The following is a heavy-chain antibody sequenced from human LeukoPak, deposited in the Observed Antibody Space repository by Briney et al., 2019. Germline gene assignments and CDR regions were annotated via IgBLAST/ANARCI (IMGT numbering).Heavy chain of an antibody. D-gene: IGHD3-10*01. CDR3: ARDRYVMVRGVRGAFDI. CDR2: IYYSGST. J-gene: IGHJ3*02. Sequence: ASETLSLTCAVYGGSFSGYYWSWIRQPPGKGLEWIGYIYYSGSTYYNPSLKSRVTISVDTSKNQFSLKLSSVTAADTAVYYCARDRYVMVRGVRGAFDIWGQGTMVTVSS. V-gene: IGHV4-30-4*01. CDR1: GGSFSGYY.